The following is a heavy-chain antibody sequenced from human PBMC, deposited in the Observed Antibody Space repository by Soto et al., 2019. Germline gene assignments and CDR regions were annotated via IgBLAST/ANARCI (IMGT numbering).Heavy chain of an antibody. V-gene: IGHV4-59*01. D-gene: IGHD6-6*01. Sequence: QVQLQESGPGLVKPSETLSLTCTVSGGSISSYYWSWIRQPPGKGLEWIGYIYYSGNTNYNPSLNSRVTISVDTSKNQFSLKLSSVTAADTDVYYCAKSGAARLFDYWGQGTLVTVSS. CDR1: GGSISSYY. J-gene: IGHJ4*02. CDR2: IYYSGNT. CDR3: AKSGAARLFDY.